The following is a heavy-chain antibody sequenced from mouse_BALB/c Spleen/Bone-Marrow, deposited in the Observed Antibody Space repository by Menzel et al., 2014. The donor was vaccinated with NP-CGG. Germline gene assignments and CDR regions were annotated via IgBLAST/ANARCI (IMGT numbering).Heavy chain of an antibody. CDR3: SRLGYYGGFAY. V-gene: IGHV4-1*02. Sequence: EVKLVESGGGLVHPGGSLKLSCAASGFDFSRYWTGWVRQAPGKGLEWIGEINPDSSTINYTPSLKDKFIISRDNAKNTLYRQMSKVRSEDTALYYCSRLGYYGGFAYWGQGTLVTVSA. CDR2: INPDSSTI. D-gene: IGHD2-3*01. CDR1: GFDFSRYW. J-gene: IGHJ3*01.